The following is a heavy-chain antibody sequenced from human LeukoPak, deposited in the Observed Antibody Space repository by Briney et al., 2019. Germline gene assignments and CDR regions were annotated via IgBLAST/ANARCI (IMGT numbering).Heavy chain of an antibody. CDR2: INYSGST. D-gene: IGHD3-22*01. J-gene: IGHJ5*02. Sequence: SETLSLTCTVSGGSISSYYWSWIRQPPGKGLEWIGYINYSGSTNRNPSLKSRVTMSADTSKNQFSLKLSSVTAADTAVYYCAKYYYDSSGYYWFDPWGQGTLVTVSS. V-gene: IGHV4-59*01. CDR1: GGSISSYY. CDR3: AKYYYDSSGYYWFDP.